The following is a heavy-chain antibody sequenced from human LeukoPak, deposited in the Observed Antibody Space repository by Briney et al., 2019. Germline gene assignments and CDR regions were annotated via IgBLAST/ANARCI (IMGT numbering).Heavy chain of an antibody. J-gene: IGHJ6*02. D-gene: IGHD3-10*01. CDR3: ARSCRGLWFGENYYYYGIDV. CDR1: GGTFSSYA. CDR2: IIPIFGIA. Sequence: ASVKVSCKASGGTFSSYAISWVRQAPGQGLEWMGRIIPIFGIANYAQKFQGRVTITADKSTSTAYMELSSLRSEDTAVYYCARSCRGLWFGENYYYYGIDVWGQGTTVTVSS. V-gene: IGHV1-69*04.